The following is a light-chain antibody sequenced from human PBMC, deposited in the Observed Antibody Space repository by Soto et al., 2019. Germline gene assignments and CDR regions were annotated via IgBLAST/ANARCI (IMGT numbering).Light chain of an antibody. CDR3: SSNAGSNNVV. CDR2: EVS. V-gene: IGLV2-8*01. J-gene: IGLJ2*01. CDR1: TSDVGNYNY. Sequence: QSVLTQPPSASGTPGQSVTIPCTGTTSDVGNYNYVSWYQQHPGKAPKLMIYEVSRRPSGVPDRFSGSKSGNTASLTVSGLQAEDEADYYCSSNAGSNNVVFGGGTKLTVL.